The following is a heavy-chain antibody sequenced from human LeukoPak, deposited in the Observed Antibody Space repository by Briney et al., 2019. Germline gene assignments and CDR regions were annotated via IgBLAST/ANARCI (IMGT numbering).Heavy chain of an antibody. D-gene: IGHD3-22*01. CDR3: ARLCPTYYCDSSGYYPDY. CDR1: GFTFSSYS. V-gene: IGHV3-21*01. J-gene: IGHJ4*02. CDR2: ISSSSSYK. Sequence: PGGSLRLSCAASGFTFSSYSMNWVRQAPGKGLEWVSSISSSSSYKYYADSVKGRFTISRDNAKNSLYLQMNSLRAEDTAVYYCARLCPTYYCDSSGYYPDYWGQGTLVTVSS.